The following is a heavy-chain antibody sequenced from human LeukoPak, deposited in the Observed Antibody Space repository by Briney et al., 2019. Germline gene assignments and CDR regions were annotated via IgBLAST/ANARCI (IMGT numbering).Heavy chain of an antibody. CDR1: GYTFTSYY. CDR3: ARDLDCSSTSCYGGFDP. V-gene: IGHV1-46*01. D-gene: IGHD2-2*01. CDR2: INPSGGST. J-gene: IGHJ5*02. Sequence: ASVKVSCKASGYTFTSYYMHWVRQAPGQGLEWMGIINPSGGSTSYAQKFQGRATMTRDTSTSTVYMELSSLRSEDTAVYYCARDLDCSSTSCYGGFDPWGQGTLVTVSS.